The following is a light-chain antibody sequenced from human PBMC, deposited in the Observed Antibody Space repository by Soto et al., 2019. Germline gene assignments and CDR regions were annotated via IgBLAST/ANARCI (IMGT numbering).Light chain of an antibody. J-gene: IGLJ2*01. Sequence: QSVLTQPRSVSGSPGQSVTISCIGTSSDVGSYNYVSWHQQHPGKAPKLVIYDVTHRPSGVPDRFSASKSGITASLTISGLQAEDEADYYCCSYAAGDSFKFGGGTKLTVL. CDR3: CSYAAGDSFK. CDR1: SSDVGSYNY. V-gene: IGLV2-11*01. CDR2: DVT.